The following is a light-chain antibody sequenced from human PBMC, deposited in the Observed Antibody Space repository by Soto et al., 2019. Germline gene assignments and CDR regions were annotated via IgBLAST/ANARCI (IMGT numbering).Light chain of an antibody. CDR1: QSVSSD. J-gene: IGKJ1*01. V-gene: IGKV3-15*01. CDR3: QQYNNWPRT. CDR2: GVS. Sequence: IVMTQSPATLSVSPGERATLPCRASQSVSSDLAWYQQKPGQAPRLLMYGVSTRPTGIPARFSGSGSGTEFTLAISSLQSEDFAVYYCQQYNNWPRTFGQGTKVDIK.